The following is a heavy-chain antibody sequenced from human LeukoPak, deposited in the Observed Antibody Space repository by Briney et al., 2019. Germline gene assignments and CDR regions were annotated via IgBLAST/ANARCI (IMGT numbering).Heavy chain of an antibody. CDR2: SIYYSGSIYFSGSS. Sequence: SETLSLTCTVSGGSLSSGSYYWGWIRRPPGKGLEWIGSIYYSGSIYFSGSSDYNPSLKSRVTISGDTSKNHFSLRLSSVTAADTAVYYCARDFDYWGQGTLVTVSS. CDR3: ARDFDY. V-gene: IGHV4-39*07. J-gene: IGHJ4*02. CDR1: GGSLSSGSYY.